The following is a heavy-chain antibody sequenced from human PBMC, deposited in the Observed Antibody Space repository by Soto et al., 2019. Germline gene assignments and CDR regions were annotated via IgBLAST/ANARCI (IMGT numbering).Heavy chain of an antibody. Sequence: EVQLVESGGGLVQPGGSLRLSCAVSGFTFGGYWMNWVRLIPGKGLEWVAYIKPDGSATYYVDSVKGRFTISRDNAKNSLYLQMNSLRAEDTAVYYCAKGEWDVPAAMPGPNWFDPWGQGTLVTVSS. D-gene: IGHD2-2*01. CDR1: GFTFGGYW. V-gene: IGHV3-7*03. CDR3: AKGEWDVPAAMPGPNWFDP. J-gene: IGHJ5*02. CDR2: IKPDGSAT.